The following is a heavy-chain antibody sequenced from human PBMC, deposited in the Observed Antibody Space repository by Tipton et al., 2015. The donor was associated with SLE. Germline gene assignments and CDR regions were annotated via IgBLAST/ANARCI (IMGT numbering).Heavy chain of an antibody. CDR2: INHSGST. V-gene: IGHV4-34*01. D-gene: IGHD5-12*01. CDR1: GGSFSGYY. Sequence: GLVKPSETLSLTCAVYGGSFSGYYWSWIRQPPGKGLEWIGEINHSGSTNYNPSLKSRVTISVDTSKNQFSLKLSSVTAADTAVYYCARGGGIVATYAYWGQGTLVTVSS. J-gene: IGHJ4*02. CDR3: ARGGGIVATYAY.